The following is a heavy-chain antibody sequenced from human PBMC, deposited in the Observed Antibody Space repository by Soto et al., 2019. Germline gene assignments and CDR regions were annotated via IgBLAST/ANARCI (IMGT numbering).Heavy chain of an antibody. CDR1: GYSFTSYW. CDR2: IYPGDSDT. J-gene: IGHJ4*02. D-gene: IGHD6-19*01. CDR3: ARQRSPPAASGWYLRPFDY. Sequence: GESLKISCKGSGYSFTSYWIGWVRQMPGKGLEWMGIIYPGDSDTRYSPSFQGQVTISADKSISTAYLQWSSLKASDTAMYYCARQRSPPAASGWYLRPFDYWGQGTLVTVSS. V-gene: IGHV5-51*01.